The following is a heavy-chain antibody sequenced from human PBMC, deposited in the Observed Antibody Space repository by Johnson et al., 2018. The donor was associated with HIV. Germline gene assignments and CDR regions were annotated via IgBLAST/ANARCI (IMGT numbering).Heavy chain of an antibody. CDR1: GFTFGTFA. V-gene: IGHV3-30*04. CDR2: VSYDGSKK. Sequence: QVQLVEYGGGVVQPGRSLRLSCAASGFTFGTFAMHWVRQAPGKGLEWVAIVSYDGSKKYYPDSVKGRFTISRDNSKNTLYLQINSLRPEDTAVYYCARLPSGYSRDDLDIWGQGTMVTVSS. J-gene: IGHJ3*02. D-gene: IGHD5-18*01. CDR3: ARLPSGYSRDDLDI.